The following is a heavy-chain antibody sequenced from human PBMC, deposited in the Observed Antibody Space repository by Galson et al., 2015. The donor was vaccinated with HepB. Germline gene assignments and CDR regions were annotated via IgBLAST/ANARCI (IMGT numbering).Heavy chain of an antibody. V-gene: IGHV2-5*02. J-gene: IGHJ5*02. CDR3: AHRREDPTAAGTYNWFDP. Sequence: PALVKPTQTLTLTCTFSGFSLSTSGVGVGWIRQPPGKALEWLALIYWDDDKRYSPSLKSRLTITKDTSKNQVVLTMTNMDPVDTATYYCAHRREDPTAAGTYNWFDPWGQGTLVTVSS. D-gene: IGHD6-13*01. CDR2: IYWDDDK. CDR1: GFSLSTSGVG.